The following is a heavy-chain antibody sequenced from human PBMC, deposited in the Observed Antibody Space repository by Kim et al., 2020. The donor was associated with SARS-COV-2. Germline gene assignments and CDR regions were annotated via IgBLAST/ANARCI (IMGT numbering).Heavy chain of an antibody. D-gene: IGHD5-18*01. CDR1: GFTFSVYA. CDR2: ISSSSVYI. Sequence: GGSLRLSCAASGFTFSVYAMNWVRQAPGKGLEWVSSISSSSVYIYYADSVKGRFTISRDDDKSSLHLQMNSLRAEDTAVYYCARAGGGLVTAVTWGQGT. V-gene: IGHV3-21*01. J-gene: IGHJ1*01. CDR3: ARAGGGLVTAVT.